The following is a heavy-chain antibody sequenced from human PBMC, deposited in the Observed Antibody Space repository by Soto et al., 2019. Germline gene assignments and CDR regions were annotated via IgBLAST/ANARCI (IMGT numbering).Heavy chain of an antibody. CDR3: ARDFRSRGAAGNFDY. CDR2: ISYDGSNK. CDR1: GFTFSSYA. Sequence: QVQLVESGGGVVQPGRSLRLSCAASGFTFSSYAMHWVRQAPGKGLEWVAVISYDGSNKYYADSVKGRFTISRDNSKNTLYLQMNSLRAEDTAAYYCARDFRSRGAAGNFDYWGQGTLVTVSS. V-gene: IGHV3-30-3*01. D-gene: IGHD3-10*01. J-gene: IGHJ4*02.